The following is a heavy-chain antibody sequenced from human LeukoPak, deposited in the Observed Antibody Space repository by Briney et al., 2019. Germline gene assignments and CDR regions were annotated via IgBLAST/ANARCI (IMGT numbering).Heavy chain of an antibody. V-gene: IGHV3-11*01. Sequence: GGSLRLSCDASGFSISDYYMSWIRQSPGPGLEWSSYITSGGASTNYADSVQGRFTISRDKAKNSVALQWNSLRAEDTAVYYCTRQRRGTYYAFDSWGQGTLVTVSS. D-gene: IGHD3-16*01. CDR2: ITSGGAST. CDR1: GFSISDYY. J-gene: IGHJ4*02. CDR3: TRQRRGTYYAFDS.